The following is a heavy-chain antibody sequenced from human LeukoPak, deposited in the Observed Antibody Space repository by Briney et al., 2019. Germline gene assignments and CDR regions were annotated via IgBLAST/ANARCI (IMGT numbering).Heavy chain of an antibody. CDR1: GDSVSSGNFY. V-gene: IGHV4-39*01. CDR2: IYYNGIT. D-gene: IGHD4-17*01. CDR3: ARDHGDFVQHD. J-gene: IGHJ4*02. Sequence: SETLSLTCTVSGDSVSSGNFYWGWIRQPPGKELQWIGSIYYNGITHYNPSLESRVTISADTSTNEFSLKLRSVTAADTAMYYCARDHGDFVQHDWGQGTLVTVSS.